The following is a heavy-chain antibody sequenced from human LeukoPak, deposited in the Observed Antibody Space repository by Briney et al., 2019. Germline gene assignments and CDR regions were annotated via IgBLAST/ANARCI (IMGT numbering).Heavy chain of an antibody. J-gene: IGHJ4*02. CDR2: INHSGYT. V-gene: IGHV4-34*01. CDR1: GVSFDDYY. Sequence: PSETLSLTCAVSGVSFDDYYWAWVRQTPGKGLEWIGEINHSGYTNDSPSLRSRVTLSIDTSRKQFSLNLRSVTVADAGTYYCTRVTAGRDYWGQGTLVTVSS. D-gene: IGHD2-21*02. CDR3: TRVTAGRDY.